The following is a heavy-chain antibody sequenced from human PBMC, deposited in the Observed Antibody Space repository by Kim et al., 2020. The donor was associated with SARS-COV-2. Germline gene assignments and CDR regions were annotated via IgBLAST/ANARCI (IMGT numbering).Heavy chain of an antibody. V-gene: IGHV4-34*01. Sequence: SETLSLTCAVYGGSFSGYYWSWIRQPPGKGLEWIGEINHSGSTNYNPSLKSRVTISVDTSKNQFSLKLSSVTAADTAVYYCARHGVSSPDNYYYYYGMDVWGQGTTVTVSS. CDR2: INHSGST. CDR3: ARHGVSSPDNYYYYYGMDV. D-gene: IGHD6-13*01. CDR1: GGSFSGYY. J-gene: IGHJ6*02.